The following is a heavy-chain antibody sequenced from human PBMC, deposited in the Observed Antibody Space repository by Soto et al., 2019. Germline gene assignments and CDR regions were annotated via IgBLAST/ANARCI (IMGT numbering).Heavy chain of an antibody. D-gene: IGHD5-18*01. CDR1: RGSVNTFH. J-gene: IGHJ5*02. V-gene: IGHV4-4*07. Sequence: SETLSLTCTVSRGSVNTFHWSWVRQPPGKGLEWIGLISPIGHTDYSPSLKSRVTLSWDTSKNQVSLIVISVTAPDTAVYSCASEGSDGSYSFAMGMQLWSFDRWGQGLPVTVSS. CDR3: ASEGSDGSYSFAMGMQLWSFDR. CDR2: ISPIGHT.